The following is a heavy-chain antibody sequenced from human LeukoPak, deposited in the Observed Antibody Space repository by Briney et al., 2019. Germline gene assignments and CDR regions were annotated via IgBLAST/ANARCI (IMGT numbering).Heavy chain of an antibody. CDR1: GFTFSSYW. CDR2: IKQDGSEK. D-gene: IGHD2-8*01. Sequence: GGSLRLSCAASGFTFSSYWMSWVRQAPGRGLEWVANIKQDGSEKYYVDSVKGRFTISRDNAKNSLYLQMNSLRAEDTAVYYCARNGGLNWFDPWGQGTLVTVSS. J-gene: IGHJ5*02. V-gene: IGHV3-7*01. CDR3: ARNGGLNWFDP.